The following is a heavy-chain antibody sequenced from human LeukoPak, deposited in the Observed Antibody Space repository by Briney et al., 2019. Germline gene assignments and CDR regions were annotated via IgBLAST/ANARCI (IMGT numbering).Heavy chain of an antibody. CDR1: GGTFSSYA. J-gene: IGHJ3*02. CDR3: AARYDCGDVDAFDI. V-gene: IGHV1-69*05. CDR2: IIPIFGTA. D-gene: IGHD4-17*01. Sequence: ASVKVSCKASGGTFSSYAISWVRQAPGQGLEWMGGIIPIFGTANYAQKFQGRVTMTRDTSTSTVYMELSSLRSEDTAVYYCAARYDCGDVDAFDIWGQGTMVTVSS.